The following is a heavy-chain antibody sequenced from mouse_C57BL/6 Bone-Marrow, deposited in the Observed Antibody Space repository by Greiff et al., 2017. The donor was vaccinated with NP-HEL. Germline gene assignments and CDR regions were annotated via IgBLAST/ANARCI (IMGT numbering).Heavy chain of an antibody. CDR2: SRNKANDYTT. CDR1: GFTFSDFY. CDR3: ARDGGGSSGSGAY. V-gene: IGHV7-1*01. D-gene: IGHD3-2*02. Sequence: EVKLMESGGGLVQSGRSLRLSCATSGFTFSDFYMEWVRQAPGKGLEWIAASRNKANDYTTEYSASVKGRFIVSRDTSQSILYLQMNALRAEDTAIYYCARDGGGSSGSGAYWGQGTLVTVSA. J-gene: IGHJ3*01.